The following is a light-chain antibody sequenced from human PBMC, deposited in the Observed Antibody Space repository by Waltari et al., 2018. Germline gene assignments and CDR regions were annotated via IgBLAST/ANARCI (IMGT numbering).Light chain of an antibody. CDR1: SSNLGSNP. Sequence: QSVLTQPPSVSGAPGQRVTISCSGSSSNLGSNPANWYQQLPGTAPNLLLHSNSERASGVPGRFSGSRSGTTASLAIRGLQSEDEAHYFCASWDDRLKGYFFGIGTKVTVL. V-gene: IGLV1-44*01. CDR3: ASWDDRLKGYF. CDR2: SNS. J-gene: IGLJ1*01.